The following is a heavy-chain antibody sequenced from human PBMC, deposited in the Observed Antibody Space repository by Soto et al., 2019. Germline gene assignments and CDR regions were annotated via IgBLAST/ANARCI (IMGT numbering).Heavy chain of an antibody. V-gene: IGHV3-53*04. CDR2: IYSGGST. CDR1: GFTVSSNY. CDR3: AREVGHGWFDP. J-gene: IGHJ5*02. Sequence: EVQLVESGGGLVQPGGSLRLSCAASGFTVSSNYMSWVRQAPGKGLEWGSVIYSGGSTYYADSVKGRFTISRHNSKNTLYLQMNSLRAEDTAVYYCAREVGHGWFDPCGQGTLVTVSS.